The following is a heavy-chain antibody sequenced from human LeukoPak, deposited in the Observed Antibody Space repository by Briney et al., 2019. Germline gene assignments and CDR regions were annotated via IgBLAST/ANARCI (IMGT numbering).Heavy chain of an antibody. CDR3: ARLSSWYFDY. CDR1: GYSFTSYG. V-gene: IGHV1-2*02. CDR2: INPYSGGT. Sequence: ASVKVSCKASGYSFTSYGISWVRQAPGQGLEWMGWINPYSGGTNYAQKSQGRVTMTRDTSISTAYMELSRLRSDDTAVYYCARLSSWYFDYWGQGTLVTVSS. D-gene: IGHD6-13*01. J-gene: IGHJ4*02.